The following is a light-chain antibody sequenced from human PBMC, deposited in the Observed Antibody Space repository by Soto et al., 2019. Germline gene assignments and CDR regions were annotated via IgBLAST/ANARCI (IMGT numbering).Light chain of an antibody. CDR1: RSVSSN. J-gene: IGKJ3*01. Sequence: EIVMTQSPASLSVSPGERATLSCRASRSVSSNLAWYQQRPGQAPRLLIYDASTRATGIPARFSGSGSGTEFTLTISSLQSDDFAVYSCQQYTNWPPSTFGPGTKVDV. CDR3: QQYTNWPPST. V-gene: IGKV3-15*01. CDR2: DAS.